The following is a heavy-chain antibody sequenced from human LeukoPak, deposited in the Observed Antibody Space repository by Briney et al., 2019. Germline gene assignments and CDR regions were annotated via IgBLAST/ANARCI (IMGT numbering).Heavy chain of an antibody. CDR2: ISSSSTI. V-gene: IGHV3-48*04. J-gene: IGHJ4*02. Sequence: GGSLRLSCAASGFTFSSYSMNWVRQAPGKGLEWVSYISSSSTIYYADSVKGRFTISRDNAKNSLYLQMNSLRAEDTAVYYCARALYYFDYWGQGTLVTVSS. CDR1: GFTFSSYS. CDR3: ARALYYFDY.